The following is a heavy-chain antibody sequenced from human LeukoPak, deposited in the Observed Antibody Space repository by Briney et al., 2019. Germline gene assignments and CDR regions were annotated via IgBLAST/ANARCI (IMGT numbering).Heavy chain of an antibody. J-gene: IGHJ4*02. CDR1: GYTFTNYY. CDR3: AREGEIGYDMSDY. D-gene: IGHD5-12*01. V-gene: IGHV1-46*01. Sequence: ASVKVSCKASGYTFTNYYMNWVRQAPGQGLEWMGMINPSGGSTNYAQKFQGRVTVTRDTSTSTVYMELSSLRSEDTAVYYCAREGEIGYDMSDYWGQGKLVTVSS. CDR2: INPSGGST.